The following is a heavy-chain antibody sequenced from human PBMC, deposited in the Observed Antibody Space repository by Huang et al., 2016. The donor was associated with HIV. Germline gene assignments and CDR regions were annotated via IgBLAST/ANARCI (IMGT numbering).Heavy chain of an antibody. J-gene: IGHJ6*02. Sequence: EVQLVQSGAEVKKPGESLKISCRVSGYSFSSYWIGWARQMPGRGLEWMGVRYPAYSDTKYSPSFKDQVIISVDKSFDIAYLQWRGLRASDTATYYCARQHTGYHIFDLWGQGTTVTVSS. D-gene: IGHD3-9*01. CDR1: GYSFSSYW. V-gene: IGHV5-51*01. CDR3: ARQHTGYHIFDL. CDR2: RYPAYSDT.